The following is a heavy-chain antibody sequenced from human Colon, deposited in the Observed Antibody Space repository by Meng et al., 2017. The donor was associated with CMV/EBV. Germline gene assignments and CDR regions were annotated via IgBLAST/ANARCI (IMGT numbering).Heavy chain of an antibody. J-gene: IGHJ4*02. CDR2: FDPEAGAT. D-gene: IGHD2-2*02. Sequence: ASVKVSCKVSGYTLTELPMHWVRQAPGKGLEWMGGFDPEAGATIYAQKFQGRLTMTEDTSTGTAYMELSSLRSEDTAVYYSATAHTVLLGPCTSTTCYTLDSWGQGTLVTVSS. CDR1: GYTLTELP. CDR3: ATAHTVLLGPCTSTTCYTLDS. V-gene: IGHV1-24*01.